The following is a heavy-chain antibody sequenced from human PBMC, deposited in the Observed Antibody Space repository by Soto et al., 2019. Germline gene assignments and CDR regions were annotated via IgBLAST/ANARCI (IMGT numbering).Heavy chain of an antibody. CDR1: GATFTSYG. V-gene: IGHV1-18*01. CDR2: ISGYNGDT. D-gene: IGHD3-3*02. J-gene: IGHJ4*02. Sequence: QVQLVQSGAEVKEPGASVKVSCKASGATFTSYGFNWVRQAPGQGLEWMGWISGYNGDTHYAQNFQVRVTMTIETSTSTAYMELRSLRSDDTAVYYCARGTIFGLVSFDYWGQGTLVTVSS. CDR3: ARGTIFGLVSFDY.